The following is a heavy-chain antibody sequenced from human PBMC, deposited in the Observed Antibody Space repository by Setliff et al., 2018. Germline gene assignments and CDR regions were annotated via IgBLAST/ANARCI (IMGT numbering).Heavy chain of an antibody. J-gene: IGHJ6*03. D-gene: IGHD3-22*01. CDR2: ITPIFETA. V-gene: IGHV1-69*06. CDR1: GGTFSGYA. CDR3: ARDRNDNYESSGYYYAGGYMDV. Sequence: SVKVSCKASGGTFSGYAFSWVRQAPGQGPEWMGGITPIFETAHYAEKFRDRVTITADKSTTTVHMELSRLVSEDTAVYYCARDRNDNYESSGYYYAGGYMDVWGKGTTVTVSS.